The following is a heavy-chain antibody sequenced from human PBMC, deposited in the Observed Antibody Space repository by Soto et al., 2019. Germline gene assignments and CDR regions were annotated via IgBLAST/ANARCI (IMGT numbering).Heavy chain of an antibody. CDR2: INHSGST. CDR1: GGSFSGYY. J-gene: IGHJ4*02. V-gene: IGHV4-34*01. Sequence: SATLSLTCAVYGGSFSGYYWSWIRQPPGKGLEWIGEINHSGSTNYNPSLKSRVTISVDTSKNQFSLKLSSVTAADTAVYYCARARRRGYKLDYWGQGTLVTVSS. CDR3: ARARRRGYKLDY. D-gene: IGHD5-18*01.